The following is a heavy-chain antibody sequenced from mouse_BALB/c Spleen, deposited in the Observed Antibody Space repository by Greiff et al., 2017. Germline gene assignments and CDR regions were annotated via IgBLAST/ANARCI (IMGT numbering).Heavy chain of an antibody. CDR1: GFTFSSYA. CDR2: ISSGGST. V-gene: IGHV5-6-5*01. Sequence: EVQGVESGGGLVKPGGSLKLSCAASGFTFSSYAMSWVRQTPEKRLEWVASISSGGSTYYPDSVKGRFTISRDNARNILYLQMSSLRSEDTAMYYCARAINYYAMDYWGQGTSVTVSS. CDR3: ARAINYYAMDY. J-gene: IGHJ4*01. D-gene: IGHD1-2*01.